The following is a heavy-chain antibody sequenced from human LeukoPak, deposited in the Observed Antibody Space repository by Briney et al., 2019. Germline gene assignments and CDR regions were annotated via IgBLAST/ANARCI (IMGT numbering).Heavy chain of an antibody. CDR1: GFTFSSYA. Sequence: GGSLRLSCAASGFTFSSYAMSWVRQAPGKGLEWVSAISGSGGSTYYADSVKGRFTTSRDNSKNTLYLQMNSLRAEDTAVYYCAKVYGGNTWRDYWGQGTLVTVSS. CDR2: ISGSGGST. V-gene: IGHV3-23*01. J-gene: IGHJ4*02. D-gene: IGHD4-23*01. CDR3: AKVYGGNTWRDY.